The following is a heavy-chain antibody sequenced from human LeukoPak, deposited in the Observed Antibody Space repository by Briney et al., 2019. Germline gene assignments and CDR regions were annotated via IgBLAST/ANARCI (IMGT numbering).Heavy chain of an antibody. CDR1: GGSIDIYY. Sequence: PSETLSLTCTVSGGSIDIYYWNWIRQPPGKGLEWLGYIYYSGSTNYNPSLKSRVTISVDTSKNQFSLKLSSVTAADTAVYYCARGLGYYDSSGLYYFDYWGQGTLVTVSS. D-gene: IGHD3-22*01. CDR2: IYYSGST. CDR3: ARGLGYYDSSGLYYFDY. V-gene: IGHV4-59*12. J-gene: IGHJ4*02.